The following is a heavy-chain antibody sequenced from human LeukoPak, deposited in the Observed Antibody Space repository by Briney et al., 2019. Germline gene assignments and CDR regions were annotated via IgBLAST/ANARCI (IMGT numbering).Heavy chain of an antibody. Sequence: SETLSLTCAVYGGSFSGYYWSWIRQPPGKGLEWIGEINHSGSTNYNPSLKSRVTISVDTSKNQFSLKLSSVTAADTAVYYCAKDHRGYSYGYPDYWGQGTLVTVSS. V-gene: IGHV4-34*01. CDR2: INHSGST. D-gene: IGHD5-18*01. J-gene: IGHJ4*02. CDR3: AKDHRGYSYGYPDY. CDR1: GGSFSGYY.